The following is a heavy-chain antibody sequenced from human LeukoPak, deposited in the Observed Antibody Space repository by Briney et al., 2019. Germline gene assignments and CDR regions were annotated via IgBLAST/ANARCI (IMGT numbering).Heavy chain of an antibody. V-gene: IGHV3-30-3*01. J-gene: IGHJ4*02. CDR3: AREGYYGSGSPPSLYFDY. D-gene: IGHD3-10*01. Sequence: PGGSLGLSCAASAFTYRNYVIHWVRQAPGKGLEWVAVTSSDLNVKLYADSVKGRFTISRDNSRSTLYLQMNSLRPEDTAIYYCAREGYYGSGSPPSLYFDYWGQGTLVTVSS. CDR2: TSSDLNVK. CDR1: AFTYRNYV.